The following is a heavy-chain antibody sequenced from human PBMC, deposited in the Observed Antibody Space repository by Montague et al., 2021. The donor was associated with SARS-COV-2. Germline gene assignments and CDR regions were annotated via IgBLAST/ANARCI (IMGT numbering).Heavy chain of an antibody. CDR2: IYWDDDK. D-gene: IGHD6-19*01. CDR3: AQRQCRQWLAGGYFGY. CDR1: GFSLSTSGVG. J-gene: IGHJ4*02. Sequence: ALVKPTQTLTLTCTFSGFSLSTSGVGVGWIRQPPGRALEWLALIYWDDDKRYSPSLKSRLTITKDTSKNQVVLTMTNMDPVDTATYYCAQRQCRQWLAGGYFGYWGQGTLVTVSS. V-gene: IGHV2-5*02.